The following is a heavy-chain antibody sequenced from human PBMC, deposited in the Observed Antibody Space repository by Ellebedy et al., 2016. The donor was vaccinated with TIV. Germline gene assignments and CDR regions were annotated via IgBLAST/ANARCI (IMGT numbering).Heavy chain of an antibody. D-gene: IGHD7-27*01. Sequence: GESLKISCAASGFIFTNYNLHWVRQAPGKGPEWVAIAHNDETYKFYADSVKGRFTVSRDNSGNTAYLHMSSLRVEDTAVYYCAKDLGFAMDVWGQGTTVTVPS. CDR3: AKDLGFAMDV. V-gene: IGHV3-30*02. CDR2: AHNDETYK. J-gene: IGHJ6*02. CDR1: GFIFTNYN.